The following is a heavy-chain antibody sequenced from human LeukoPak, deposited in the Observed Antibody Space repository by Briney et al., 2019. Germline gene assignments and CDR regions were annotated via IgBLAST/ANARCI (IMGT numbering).Heavy chain of an antibody. J-gene: IGHJ3*02. D-gene: IGHD6-6*01. V-gene: IGHV3-66*01. CDR2: IYSSGGT. Sequence: GGSLRLSCEASGFTVSSNHMSWVRQAPGKGLEWVSVIYSSGGTYYADSVKGRFTISRDSSKNTLYLHMNSLRAEDTAFYYCARDPSSSDAFDIWGQGTMVTVSS. CDR1: GFTVSSNH. CDR3: ARDPSSSDAFDI.